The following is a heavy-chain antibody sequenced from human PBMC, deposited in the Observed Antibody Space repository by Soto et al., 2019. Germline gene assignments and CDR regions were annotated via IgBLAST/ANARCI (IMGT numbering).Heavy chain of an antibody. V-gene: IGHV3-53*01. CDR3: ARIQGQPRYWC. CDR2: IYSVGSR. D-gene: IGHD3-10*01. Sequence: PGGSLRLSCVDSGFTVSYNYMAWVRQAPGKGLEWVSNIYSVGSRYYADSVKGRFTISRDNSKSTLDLQMNSLRAEDTAVYYCARIQGQPRYWCWGRGTLVTVSS. J-gene: IGHJ4*02. CDR1: GFTVSYNY.